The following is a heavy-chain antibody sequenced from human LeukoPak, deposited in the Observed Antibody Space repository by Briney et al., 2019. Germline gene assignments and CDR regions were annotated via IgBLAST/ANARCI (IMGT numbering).Heavy chain of an antibody. Sequence: GGSLRLSCAAFGFIFDDDGMSWVRQAPGKGLEWVSYISSSGSTIYYADSVNGRFTISRDNAKNSLYLQMNSLRPEDNAVYYCAVLNYQLLDYYFDYWGQGTLVTVSS. V-gene: IGHV3-48*01. CDR1: GFIFDDDG. CDR2: ISSSGSTI. CDR3: AVLNYQLLDYYFDY. J-gene: IGHJ4*02. D-gene: IGHD2-2*01.